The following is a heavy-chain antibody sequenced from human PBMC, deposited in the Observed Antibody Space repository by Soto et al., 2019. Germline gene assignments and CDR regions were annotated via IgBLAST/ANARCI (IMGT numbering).Heavy chain of an antibody. D-gene: IGHD6-19*01. CDR3: ARDRGRRGWTWNPNPGYGMYV. Sequence: QVQLVQSGAEVKKPGSSVKVSCNASGGTFSSYAISWVRQAPGQGLEWMGGIIPIFGTANYAQKFQGRVTITADESTITAYMELSSLRSADTAVYYCARDRGRRGWTWNPNPGYGMYVWGQGTTVTVSS. V-gene: IGHV1-69*01. CDR2: IIPIFGTA. J-gene: IGHJ6*02. CDR1: GGTFSSYA.